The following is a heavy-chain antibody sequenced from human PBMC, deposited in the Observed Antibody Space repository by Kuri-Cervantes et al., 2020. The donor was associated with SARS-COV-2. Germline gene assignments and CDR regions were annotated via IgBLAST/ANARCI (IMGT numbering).Heavy chain of an antibody. Sequence: GGSLRLSCAASGFTVNSNYMSWVHQAPGKGLEWVSVIYSSGSTNYADSVKGRFTISRDNFKNTLYLQMSSLRAEDTAVYYCARGRGPGDFWSGLNWFDPWGQGTLVTVSS. D-gene: IGHD3-3*01. CDR3: ARGRGPGDFWSGLNWFDP. V-gene: IGHV3-53*01. CDR2: IYSSGST. CDR1: GFTVNSNY. J-gene: IGHJ5*02.